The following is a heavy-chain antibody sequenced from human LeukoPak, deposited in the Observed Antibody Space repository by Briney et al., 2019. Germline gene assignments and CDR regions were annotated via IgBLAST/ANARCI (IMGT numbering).Heavy chain of an antibody. Sequence: PSETLSLTCTASGGSISSSSYYWGWIRQPPGKGLEWIGSIYYSGSTYYNPSLKSRVTISVDTSKNQFSLRLSSVTAADTAVYYCARLVASSSWWDYWGQGTLVTVSS. CDR3: ARLVASSSWWDY. CDR2: IYYSGST. J-gene: IGHJ4*02. CDR1: GGSISSSSYY. D-gene: IGHD6-13*01. V-gene: IGHV4-39*01.